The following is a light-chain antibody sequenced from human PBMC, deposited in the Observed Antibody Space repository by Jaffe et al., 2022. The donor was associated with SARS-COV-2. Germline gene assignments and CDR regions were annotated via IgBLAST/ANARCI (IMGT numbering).Light chain of an antibody. CDR2: AAS. V-gene: IGKV1-12*01. Sequence: DIQMTQSPSSVSASVGDRVSITCRASQDIGGWLAWYQQKPGKAPKLLIYAASTLQHAVPSRFSGGRSGTVFTLTITSLQPEDFATYYCLQSDSFPLTFGGGTRVE. J-gene: IGKJ4*01. CDR1: QDIGGW. CDR3: LQSDSFPLT.